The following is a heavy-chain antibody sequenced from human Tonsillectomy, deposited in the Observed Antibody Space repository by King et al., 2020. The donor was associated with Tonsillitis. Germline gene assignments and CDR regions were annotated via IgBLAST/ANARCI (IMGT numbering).Heavy chain of an antibody. CDR1: GGSFSGYY. CDR2: INHSGST. D-gene: IGHD3-10*01. J-gene: IGHJ4*02. Sequence: VQLQQWGAGLLKPSETLSLTCAVYGGSFSGYYWSWIRQPPGKGLEWIGEINHSGSTNYNPSLKSRVTISVDTSKNQFSLKLSSVTAADTAVYYCARSHYGSGSYRPLWGQGTLVTVSS. CDR3: ARSHYGSGSYRPL. V-gene: IGHV4-34*01.